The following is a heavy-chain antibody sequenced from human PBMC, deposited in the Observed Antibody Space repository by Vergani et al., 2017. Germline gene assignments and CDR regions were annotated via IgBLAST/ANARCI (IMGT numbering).Heavy chain of an antibody. V-gene: IGHV3-11*06. CDR3: ARDPVRTVTGEIRYFDL. CDR1: GFTFSDYY. J-gene: IGHJ2*01. CDR2: ISSSSSYT. Sequence: QVQLVESGGGLVKPGGSLRLSCAASGFTFSDYYMSWIRQAPGKGLEWVSYISSSSSYTNYADSVKGRFTISRDNAKNSLYLQMNSLRAEDTAVYYCARDPVRTVTGEIRYFDLWGRGTLVTVSS. D-gene: IGHD4-17*01.